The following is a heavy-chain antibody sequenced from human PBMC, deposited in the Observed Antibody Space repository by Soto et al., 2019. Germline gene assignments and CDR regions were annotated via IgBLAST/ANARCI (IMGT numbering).Heavy chain of an antibody. V-gene: IGHV3-23*01. D-gene: IGHD3-3*01. J-gene: IGHJ4*02. CDR1: GFTFSSYA. Sequence: EVQLLESGGGLVQPGGSLRLSCAASGFTFSSYAMSWVRQAPGKGLEWVSAISGSGGSTYYADSVKGRFTISRDNSKNPLYLQMNSVRAEDTAVYYCAKGHLPPVGASMYYFDYWGQGTLVTVSS. CDR3: AKGHLPPVGASMYYFDY. CDR2: ISGSGGST.